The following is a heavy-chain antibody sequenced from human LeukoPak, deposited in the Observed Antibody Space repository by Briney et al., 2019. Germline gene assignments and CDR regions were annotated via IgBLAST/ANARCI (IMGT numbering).Heavy chain of an antibody. V-gene: IGHV3-30*18. J-gene: IGHJ4*02. CDR1: GFTFSNYA. Sequence: PGGSLRLSCAAPGFTFSNYAIHWVRQAPGKGLEWVAAVSYDGNLQHYADAVKGRFTVSRDNSKNTVFLQINSLRTDDSAVYWCVKVYPTVTTSSVLGSWGQGTLVTVSS. CDR2: VSYDGNLQ. D-gene: IGHD4-17*01. CDR3: VKVYPTVTTSSVLGS.